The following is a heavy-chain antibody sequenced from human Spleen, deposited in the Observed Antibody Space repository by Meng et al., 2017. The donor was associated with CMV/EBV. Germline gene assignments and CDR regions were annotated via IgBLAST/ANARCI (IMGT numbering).Heavy chain of an antibody. Sequence: GESLKISCAASRFTFSNAWMNWVRQAPGKGLEWVGRIKSKADGGTTDYAAPVKGRFTISRDDSKNMLYLQMNSLKTEDTAVYYCTTLIAARPDYWGQGTLVTVSS. CDR3: TTLIAARPDY. J-gene: IGHJ4*02. CDR2: IKSKADGGTT. V-gene: IGHV3-15*01. D-gene: IGHD6-6*01. CDR1: RFTFSNAW.